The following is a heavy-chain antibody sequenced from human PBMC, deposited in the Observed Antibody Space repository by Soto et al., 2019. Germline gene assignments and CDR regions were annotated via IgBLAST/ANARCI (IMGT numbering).Heavy chain of an antibody. D-gene: IGHD3-3*01. CDR1: GFTVSSNY. CDR2: IYSGGST. J-gene: IGHJ6*02. V-gene: IGHV3-53*01. CDR3: ARQAYHDRGAYYDFWSGYSSPYYYYGMDV. Sequence: GGSLRLSCAASGFTVSSNYMSWVRQAPGKGLEWVSVIYSGGSTYYADSVKGRFTISRDNSKNTLYLQMNSLRAEDTAVYYCARQAYHDRGAYYDFWSGYSSPYYYYGMDVWGQGTTVTVSS.